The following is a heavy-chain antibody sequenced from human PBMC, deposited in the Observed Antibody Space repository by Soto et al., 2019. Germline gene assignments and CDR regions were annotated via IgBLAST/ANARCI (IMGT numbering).Heavy chain of an antibody. CDR1: GYTLTELS. V-gene: IGHV1-24*01. D-gene: IGHD6-19*01. J-gene: IGHJ4*02. Sequence: ASVKVSCKVSGYTLTELSMHWVRQAPGKGLEWMGGFDPEDGETIYAQKFQGRVTKTEDTSTDTAYMELSSLRSEDTAVYYCATSIIAVANFDYWGQGTLVTVSS. CDR2: FDPEDGET. CDR3: ATSIIAVANFDY.